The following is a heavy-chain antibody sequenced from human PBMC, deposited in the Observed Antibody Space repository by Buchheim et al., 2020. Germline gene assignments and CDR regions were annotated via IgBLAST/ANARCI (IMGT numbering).Heavy chain of an antibody. D-gene: IGHD2-15*01. V-gene: IGHV1-69*01. CDR1: GYTFTSYD. CDR2: IIPIFGTA. J-gene: IGHJ5*02. CDR3: ASRPQSLVGWFDP. Sequence: QVQLVQSGAEVKKPGASVKVSCKASGYTFTSYDINWVRQATGQGLEWMGGIIPIFGTANYAQKFQGRVTITADESTSTAYMELSSLRSEDTAVYYCASRPQSLVGWFDPWGQGTL.